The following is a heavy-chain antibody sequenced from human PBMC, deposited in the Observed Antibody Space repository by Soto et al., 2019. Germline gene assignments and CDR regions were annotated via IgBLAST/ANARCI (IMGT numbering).Heavy chain of an antibody. CDR2: ISGSSDNI. CDR1: GFTFSNYF. Sequence: PGGSLRLSCAASGFTFSNYFMSWIRQAPGKGLEWVSFISGSSDNIKYADSVKGRFTISRDNAKSSLYLQMNSLRADDTAVYYCVRDSARIVVVPRVDGDDWLDPWGQGTLVTVSS. J-gene: IGHJ5*02. D-gene: IGHD2-2*01. V-gene: IGHV3-11*06. CDR3: VRDSARIVVVPRVDGDDWLDP.